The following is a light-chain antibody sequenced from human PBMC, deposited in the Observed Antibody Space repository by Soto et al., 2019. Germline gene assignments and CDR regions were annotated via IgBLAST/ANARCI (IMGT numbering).Light chain of an antibody. CDR3: PQSGSSPAT. J-gene: IGKJ4*02. CDR2: GAS. Sequence: EKVLTHSAGALSLDPCERATLSSSASQSVSSSFLAWYQQKPGQAPRLLIYGASSRATGIPDRFSGSGSGTDFTLTICRLEPEAFAVYCSPQSGSSPATSGEGTKVDIK. CDR1: QSVSSSF. V-gene: IGKV3-20*01.